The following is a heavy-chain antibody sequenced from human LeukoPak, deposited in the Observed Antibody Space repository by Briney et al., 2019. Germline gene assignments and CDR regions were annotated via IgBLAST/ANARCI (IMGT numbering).Heavy chain of an antibody. CDR1: GFTFSSYM. J-gene: IGHJ4*02. D-gene: IGHD3-3*01. CDR3: XXGSXWSXILXY. CDR2: IKPDGGEK. V-gene: IGHV3-7*01. Sequence: GGSLRLSCAASGFTFSSYMMTWVRQAPGKGLEWVANIKPDGGEKFYVDSVRGRFTISRDNAKNSLYLQMNSLRAEDTAVYYXXXGSXWSXILXYWGQGTLVXXSX.